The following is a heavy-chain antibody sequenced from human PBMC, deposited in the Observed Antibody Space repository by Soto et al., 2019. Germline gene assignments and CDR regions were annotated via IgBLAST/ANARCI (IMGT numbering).Heavy chain of an antibody. D-gene: IGHD4-17*01. J-gene: IGHJ3*02. V-gene: IGHV3-33*01. Sequence: ESGGGVVQPGRSLRLSCAASGFTFSSYGMHWVRQAPGKGLEWVAVIWYDGSNKYYADSVKGRFTISRDNSKNTLYLQMNSLRAEDTAVYYCARDRSTVTTSDAFDIWGQGTMVTVSS. CDR2: IWYDGSNK. CDR1: GFTFSSYG. CDR3: ARDRSTVTTSDAFDI.